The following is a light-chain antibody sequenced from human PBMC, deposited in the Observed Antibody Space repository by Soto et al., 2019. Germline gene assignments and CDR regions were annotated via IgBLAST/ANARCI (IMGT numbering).Light chain of an antibody. V-gene: IGLV2-14*01. Sequence: QSALTQPASVSGSPGQSITISCTGTSSDVGGYNYVSWYQQHPGKAPKLMIYDVSNQPSGVSNRFSGSKSGNTASLTISGLQPEDEADYCCSSYTSSSTLGHVVFGGGTKLTVL. CDR2: DVS. J-gene: IGLJ2*01. CDR1: SSDVGGYNY. CDR3: SSYTSSSTLGHVV.